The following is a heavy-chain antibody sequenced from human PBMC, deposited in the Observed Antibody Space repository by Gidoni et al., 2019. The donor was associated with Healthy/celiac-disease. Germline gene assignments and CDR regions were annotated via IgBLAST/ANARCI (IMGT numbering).Heavy chain of an antibody. V-gene: IGHV3-49*03. CDR1: GLTFGDYA. J-gene: IGHJ3*02. CDR2: IRRKAYGGKT. Sequence: RLSCTASGLTFGDYAMSWFRQAPGKGLEWVGFIRRKAYGGKTEYAASVKGRFTISRDDSKSIAYLQMNSLKTEDTAVYYCTRDYMEGSYGDYADDAFDIWGQGTMVTVSS. D-gene: IGHD4-17*01. CDR3: TRDYMEGSYGDYADDAFDI.